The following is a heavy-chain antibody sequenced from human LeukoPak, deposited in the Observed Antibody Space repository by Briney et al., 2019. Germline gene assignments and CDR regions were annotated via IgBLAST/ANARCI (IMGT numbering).Heavy chain of an antibody. V-gene: IGHV4-30-4*01. CDR2: IYYSGTT. CDR1: GGSISSGDYY. D-gene: IGHD3-10*01. CDR3: ARGPYGSGSYY. Sequence: SQTLSLTCTVSGGSISSGDYYWSWIRQPPGKGLEWIGYIYYSGTTYYNPSLKSRVTISVDTSKNQFSLKLTSVTAADTAVYFCARGPYGSGSYYWGQGSLVTASS. J-gene: IGHJ4*02.